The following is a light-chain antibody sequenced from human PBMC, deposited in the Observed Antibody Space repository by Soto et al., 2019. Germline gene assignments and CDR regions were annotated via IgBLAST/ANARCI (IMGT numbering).Light chain of an antibody. CDR2: GAS. V-gene: IGKV3-20*01. Sequence: EIVLTQSPGTLSLSPGERATLSCRAIQSVSSSYLAWYQQKPGQAPRLLIYGASSRATGIPDRFSGSGSVTDFTSAISRPEPEEFEVYYCQQDGSPLVTCGPRTKVDIK. J-gene: IGKJ3*01. CDR3: QQDGSPLVT. CDR1: QSVSSSY.